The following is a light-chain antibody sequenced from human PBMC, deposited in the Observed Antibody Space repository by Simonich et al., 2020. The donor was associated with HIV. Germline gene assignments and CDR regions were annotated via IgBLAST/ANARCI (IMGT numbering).Light chain of an antibody. CDR3: SSYAGSNVV. J-gene: IGLJ2*01. CDR1: RSDVGGYHY. Sequence: QSALTQPPSASGSPGQSVTISCTGTRSDVGGYHYVPWYQQHPGKAPKLMIYEVTKRPSGVPARFSGSKSGNTASLTVSGLQAEDEADYYCSSYAGSNVVFGGGTKLTVL. CDR2: EVT. V-gene: IGLV2-8*01.